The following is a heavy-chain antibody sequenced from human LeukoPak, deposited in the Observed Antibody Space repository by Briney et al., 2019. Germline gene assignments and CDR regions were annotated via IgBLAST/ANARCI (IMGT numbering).Heavy chain of an antibody. V-gene: IGHV3-21*01. CDR3: ARVKWELAKAVFDY. J-gene: IGHJ4*02. CDR2: ISSSSSYI. CDR1: GFTFSSYS. Sequence: PGGSLRLSCAASGFTFSSYSMNWVRQAPGKGLEWVSSISSSSSYIYYADSVKGRFTISRDNSKNTLYLQMNSLRAEDTAVYYCARVKWELAKAVFDYWGQGTLVTVSS. D-gene: IGHD1-26*01.